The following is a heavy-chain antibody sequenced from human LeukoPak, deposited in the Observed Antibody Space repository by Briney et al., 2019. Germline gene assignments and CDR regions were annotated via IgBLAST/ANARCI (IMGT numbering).Heavy chain of an antibody. D-gene: IGHD3-22*01. CDR3: AKESLYDSSGYYDS. Sequence: GGSLRLSCAASGFPFSNYAMDWVRQAPGKGLEWVSGITGSGGSTYYADPVKGRLTISRDNSRNTLYLQLNSLRAEDTAAHYCAKESLYDSSGYYDSWGQGTLVTVSS. CDR2: ITGSGGST. V-gene: IGHV3-23*01. J-gene: IGHJ5*01. CDR1: GFPFSNYA.